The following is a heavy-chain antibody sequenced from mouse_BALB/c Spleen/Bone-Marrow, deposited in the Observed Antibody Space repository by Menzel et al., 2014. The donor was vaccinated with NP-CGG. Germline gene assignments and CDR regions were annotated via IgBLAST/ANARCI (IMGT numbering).Heavy chain of an antibody. V-gene: IGHV5-6-3*01. J-gene: IGHJ4*01. D-gene: IGHD2-3*01. CDR2: INRNGGRT. CDR3: ARDRYYCYAMDY. Sequence: QLKESGRGLVQPGRSLKLSCAASRFTFSSYGMSRVRQSQDKRMELAVTINRNGGRTYNPDTAKGRFTISRYNAKNTLYLQMSSLKSEDPAMYYCARDRYYCYAMDYRGQGTSGTGSS. CDR1: RFTFSSYG.